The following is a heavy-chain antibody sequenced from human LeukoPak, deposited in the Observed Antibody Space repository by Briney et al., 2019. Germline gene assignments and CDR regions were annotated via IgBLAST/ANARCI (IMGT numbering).Heavy chain of an antibody. CDR1: GYSFTSYW. CDR2: IYPGDSDT. CDR3: ARRYSSPGDGMDV. J-gene: IGHJ6*02. V-gene: IGHV5-51*01. Sequence: GESLKISCKGSGYSFTSYWIGWVRQMPGKGLAWMGIIYPGDSDTRCSPSFQGQVTISADKSISTAYLQWSSLKASDTAMYYCARRYSSPGDGMDVWGQGTTVTVSS. D-gene: IGHD6-13*01.